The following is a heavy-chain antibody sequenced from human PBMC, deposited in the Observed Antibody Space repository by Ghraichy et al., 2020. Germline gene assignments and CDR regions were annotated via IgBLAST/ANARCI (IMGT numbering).Heavy chain of an antibody. Sequence: GGSLRLSCAASGFTFSSYWMSWVRQAPGKGLEWVANIKQDGSEKYYVDSVKGRFTISRDNAKNSLYLQMNSLRAEDTAVYYCARDSHYGDYEDYYGMDVWGQGTTVTVSS. J-gene: IGHJ6*02. CDR2: IKQDGSEK. CDR3: ARDSHYGDYEDYYGMDV. CDR1: GFTFSSYW. D-gene: IGHD4-17*01. V-gene: IGHV3-7*01.